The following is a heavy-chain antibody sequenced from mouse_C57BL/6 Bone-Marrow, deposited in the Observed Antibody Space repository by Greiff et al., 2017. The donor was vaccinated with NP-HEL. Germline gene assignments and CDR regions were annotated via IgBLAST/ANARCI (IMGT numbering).Heavy chain of an antibody. CDR1: GYSFTSYY. CDR3: ANSYYSNGWFAY. D-gene: IGHD2-5*01. J-gene: IGHJ3*01. CDR2: IYPGSGNT. Sequence: QVQLQQSGPELVKPGASVKISCKASGYSFTSYYIHWVKQRPGQGLEWIGWIYPGSGNTKYNEQFKGKATLTAAPSSSTAYMQLSSLTSEDSAVYYCANSYYSNGWFAYWGKGTLVTVSA. V-gene: IGHV1-66*01.